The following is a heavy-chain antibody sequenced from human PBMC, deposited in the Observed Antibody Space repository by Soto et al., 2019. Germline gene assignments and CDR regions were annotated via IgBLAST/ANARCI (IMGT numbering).Heavy chain of an antibody. CDR1: GGSINSGGYS. CDR3: ASISSRYCSGGTCYRPIDY. J-gene: IGHJ4*02. D-gene: IGHD2-15*01. V-gene: IGHV4-30-2*01. CDR2: IYHSAT. Sequence: QLQLQESGSGLVKPSQTLSLTCAVSGGSINSGGYSWSWIRQPPGKGLEWIGYIYHSATYYNPSLKSRVTISVDRSKNQFSLKLSSVTAADTAVYYCASISSRYCSGGTCYRPIDYWGQGTLVTVSS.